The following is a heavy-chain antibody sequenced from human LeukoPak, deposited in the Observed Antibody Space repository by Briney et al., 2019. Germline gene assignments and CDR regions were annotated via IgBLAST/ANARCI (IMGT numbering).Heavy chain of an antibody. CDR2: TYYSGST. V-gene: IGHV4-59*01. Sequence: SETLSLTCTDSGGSISSYYWSWIRQPPGKGLEWIGYTYYSGSTNYHPSLKSRVTISVDTSKNQFSLKLSSVTAADTAVYYCARESNPAINDYWGQGTLVTVSS. CDR1: GGSISSYY. J-gene: IGHJ4*02. D-gene: IGHD2-21*02. CDR3: ARESNPAINDY.